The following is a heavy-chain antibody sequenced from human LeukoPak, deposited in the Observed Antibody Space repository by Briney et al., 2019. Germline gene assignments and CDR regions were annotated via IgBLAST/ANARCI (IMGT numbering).Heavy chain of an antibody. CDR3: VRRMIVDAFDI. Sequence: GGSLRLSCVASGFTFDDYGMSWVRQAPGKGLEWVSSLNWNGGSSAYADSVKGRFTSSRANAKNSLFLHMNSLRAEDTALYYCVRRMIVDAFDIWGQETMVTVSS. CDR1: GFTFDDYG. D-gene: IGHD3-22*01. J-gene: IGHJ3*02. V-gene: IGHV3-20*04. CDR2: LNWNGGSS.